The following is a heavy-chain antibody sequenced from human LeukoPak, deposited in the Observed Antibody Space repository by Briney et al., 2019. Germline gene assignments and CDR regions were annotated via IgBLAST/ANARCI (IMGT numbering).Heavy chain of an antibody. CDR3: ARTYSSGWYGRGPWYFDL. Sequence: GGSLRLSCAASGFTFSSYWMSWVRQAPGKGLEWVANIKQDGSEKYYVDSVKGRFTISRDNAKNSLYLQMNSLRAEDTAVYYCARTYSSGWYGRGPWYFDLWDRGTLVTVSS. D-gene: IGHD6-19*01. J-gene: IGHJ2*01. CDR1: GFTFSSYW. V-gene: IGHV3-7*01. CDR2: IKQDGSEK.